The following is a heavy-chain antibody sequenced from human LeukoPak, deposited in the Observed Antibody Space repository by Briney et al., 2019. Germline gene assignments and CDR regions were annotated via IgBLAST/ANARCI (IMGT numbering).Heavy chain of an antibody. J-gene: IGHJ6*03. Sequence: PGGSLRLSCAASGFTFSNYAMHWVRQAPGKGLEWVAVISYDGRNEFYADSVKGRFTISRDNSKNTLDLQMNSLRAEDTAVYYCAREAHWVVHGFYYYYMDVWGKGTTVTVSS. D-gene: IGHD6-19*01. CDR3: AREAHWVVHGFYYYYMDV. CDR2: ISYDGRNE. V-gene: IGHV3-30*01. CDR1: GFTFSNYA.